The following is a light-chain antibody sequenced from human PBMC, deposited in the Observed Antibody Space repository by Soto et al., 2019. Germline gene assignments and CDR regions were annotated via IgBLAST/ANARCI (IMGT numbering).Light chain of an antibody. V-gene: IGKV3-15*01. CDR2: GAS. J-gene: IGKJ1*01. CDR3: QQRSNWPRT. Sequence: EIVMTQSPATLSVSPGERATLSCRASQNINNNLAWYQQKPGQAPRLLISGASTRATGVPARFSGSGSGTEFTLTVSSLEPEDFAVYYCQQRSNWPRTFGQGTKVDIK. CDR1: QNINNN.